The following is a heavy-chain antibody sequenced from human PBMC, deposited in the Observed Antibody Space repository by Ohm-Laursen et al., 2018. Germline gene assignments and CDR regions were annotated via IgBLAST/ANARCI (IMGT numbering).Heavy chain of an antibody. CDR2: IYHSGST. CDR1: GDSISSGLYY. CDR3: ARDRPDCSSTICYPKNWFDP. Sequence: SETLSLTWFVSGDSISSGLYYWTWIRQHPGKGLEWIGYIYHSGSTYYNPSLKSRVTISVDTSKNQFSLNLNSVTAADTAVYYCARDRPDCSSTICYPKNWFDPWGQGTLVTVSS. D-gene: IGHD2-2*01. V-gene: IGHV4-31*02. J-gene: IGHJ5*02.